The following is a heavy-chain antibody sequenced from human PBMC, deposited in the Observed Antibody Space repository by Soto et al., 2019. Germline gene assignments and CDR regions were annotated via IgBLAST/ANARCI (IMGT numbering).Heavy chain of an antibody. V-gene: IGHV4-34*01. Sequence: PSETLSLTCAVYGGSFSGYYWSWIRQPPGKGLEWIGEINHSGSTNYNPSLKSRVTISVDTSKNQFSLKLSSVTAADTAVYYCARGELMITFGGVIGPFDPWGQGTLVTVSS. CDR3: ARGELMITFGGVIGPFDP. D-gene: IGHD3-16*02. J-gene: IGHJ5*02. CDR2: INHSGST. CDR1: GGSFSGYY.